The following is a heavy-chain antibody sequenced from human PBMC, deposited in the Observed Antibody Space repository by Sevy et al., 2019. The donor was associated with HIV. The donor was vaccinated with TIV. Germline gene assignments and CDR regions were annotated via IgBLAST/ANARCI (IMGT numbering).Heavy chain of an antibody. J-gene: IGHJ4*02. V-gene: IGHV3-48*02. D-gene: IGHD3-16*01. CDR3: ARGEFSYEYPYDY. CDR2: ISSSSTTI. Sequence: GGSLRLSCAASEFTFSIYSMNWVRQAPGKGLEWVSYISSSSTTIYYADSVKGRFTISRDNAKNLLYLHMNSLRDEDTAVYYCARGEFSYEYPYDYWGQGTLVTVSS. CDR1: EFTFSIYS.